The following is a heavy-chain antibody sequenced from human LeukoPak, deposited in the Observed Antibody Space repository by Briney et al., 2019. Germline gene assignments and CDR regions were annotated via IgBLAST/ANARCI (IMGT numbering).Heavy chain of an antibody. D-gene: IGHD2-21*01. J-gene: IGHJ4*02. Sequence: PGGSLRLSCAASGFTFSTYEMTWVRQAPGKGLEWVSYITNSGTTIYYANPVKGRFTISRDNAKNSLYLQMNSLRGEDTAVYHCARVWPPHWGQGTLVTVSS. CDR2: ITNSGTTI. CDR1: GFTFSTYE. V-gene: IGHV3-48*03. CDR3: ARVWPPH.